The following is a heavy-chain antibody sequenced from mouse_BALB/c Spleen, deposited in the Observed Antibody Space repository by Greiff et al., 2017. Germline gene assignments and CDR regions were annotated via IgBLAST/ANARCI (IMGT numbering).Heavy chain of an antibody. V-gene: IGHV7-3*02. CDR1: GFTFTDYY. CDR3: ARLYYYGSTFAY. D-gene: IGHD1-1*01. J-gene: IGHJ3*01. CDR2: IRNKANGYTT. Sequence: EVKLVESGGGLVQPGGSLRFSCATSGFTFTDYYMSWVRQPPGKALEWLGFIRNKANGYTTEYSASVKGRFTISRDNSQSILYLQMNTLRAEDSATYYCARLYYYGSTFAYWGQGTLVTVSA.